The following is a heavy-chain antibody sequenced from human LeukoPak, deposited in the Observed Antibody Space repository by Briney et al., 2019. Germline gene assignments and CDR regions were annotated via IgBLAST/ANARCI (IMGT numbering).Heavy chain of an antibody. Sequence: PSETLSLTCTVSGDSISSYYWSWIRQPPGKGLEWIGSIYYSGSTYYNPSLKSRVTISVDTSKNQFSLKLSSVTAADTAVYYCARGGSYSGNWFDPWGQGTLVTVSS. J-gene: IGHJ5*02. CDR3: ARGGSYSGNWFDP. V-gene: IGHV4-39*01. CDR1: GDSISSYY. CDR2: IYYSGST. D-gene: IGHD1-26*01.